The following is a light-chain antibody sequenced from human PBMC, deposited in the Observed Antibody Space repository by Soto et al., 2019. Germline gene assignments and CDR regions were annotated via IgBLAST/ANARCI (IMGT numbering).Light chain of an antibody. CDR2: AAS. Sequence: EIVLTQSPGTLSLSPGERATLSCRASEGVSGSYLAWYQQKPGQAPRLLIYAASSRATGIPDRFSGSGYETDFTLTISRLEPEDFAVYYCQQYGSSRTFGQGTKVEIK. CDR3: QQYGSSRT. J-gene: IGKJ1*01. CDR1: EGVSGSY. V-gene: IGKV3-20*01.